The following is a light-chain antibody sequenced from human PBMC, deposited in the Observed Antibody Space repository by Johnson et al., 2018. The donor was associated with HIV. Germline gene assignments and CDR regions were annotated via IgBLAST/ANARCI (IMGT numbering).Light chain of an antibody. CDR2: ENN. CDR3: GTWDSSLSAYV. J-gene: IGLJ1*01. CDR1: SSNIGNNY. V-gene: IGLV1-51*02. Sequence: QSMLTQPPSVSAAPGQKVTISCSGSSSNIGNNYVSWYQQLPGTAPKLLMYENNKRPSGIPDRFSGSKSGTSATLCITGLQTGDEADYYCGTWDSSLSAYVFGTVTKVTVL.